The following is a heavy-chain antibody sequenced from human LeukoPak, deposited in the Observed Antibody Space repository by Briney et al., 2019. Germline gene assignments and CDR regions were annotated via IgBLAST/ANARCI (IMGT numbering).Heavy chain of an antibody. Sequence: GRSLRLSCAASGFTFSSYAMHWVRQAPGKGLEWVAVISYDGGNKYYADSVKGRFTISRDNSKNTLYLQMNSLRAEDTAVYYCARVPKRIQLWLGNWFDPWGQGTLVTVSS. CDR3: ARVPKRIQLWLGNWFDP. V-gene: IGHV3-30*04. CDR1: GFTFSSYA. CDR2: ISYDGGNK. J-gene: IGHJ5*02. D-gene: IGHD5-18*01.